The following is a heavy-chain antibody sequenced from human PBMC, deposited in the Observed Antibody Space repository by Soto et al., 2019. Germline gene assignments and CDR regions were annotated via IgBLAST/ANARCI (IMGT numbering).Heavy chain of an antibody. CDR1: EFMLRMYL. CDR2: INQDGTEK. CDR3: ARGVGGVLGAGFDY. D-gene: IGHD6-19*01. V-gene: IGHV3-7*01. J-gene: IGHJ4*02. Sequence: HPGGPLRLAGAASEFMLRMYLMSWVRQAPGKGLEWVANINQDGTEKYYADSVKGRFAISRDNTKNLLSLQMNSPRVEDTAIYYCARGVGGVLGAGFDYWGQGALVTVSS.